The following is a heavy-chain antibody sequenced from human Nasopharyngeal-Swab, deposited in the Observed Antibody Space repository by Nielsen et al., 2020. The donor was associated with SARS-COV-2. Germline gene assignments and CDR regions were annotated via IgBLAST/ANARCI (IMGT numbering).Heavy chain of an antibody. V-gene: IGHV3-73*01. CDR3: TRCGGGCYSGRDY. CDR2: IRSKGNTYAT. D-gene: IGHD2-15*01. J-gene: IGHJ4*02. Sequence: GESLKISCAASGFTFSDSAIHWVRQASGKGLEWVGRIRSKGNTYATAYAASVKGRFIIFRDDPTNTAYLQMNSLKTEDTAVYYCTRCGGGCYSGRDYWGQGTLGTVSS. CDR1: GFTFSDSA.